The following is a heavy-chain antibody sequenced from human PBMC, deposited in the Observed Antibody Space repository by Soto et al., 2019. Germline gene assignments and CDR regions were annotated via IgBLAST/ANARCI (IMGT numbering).Heavy chain of an antibody. V-gene: IGHV1-18*01. CDR1: GYTFINYG. CDR2: ITPNNGNT. Sequence: QVPLVQSGAEVKKPGASVKVSCKASGYTFINYGITWVRQAPGQGLEWMGWITPNNGNTNYAQKLKGRVTMTTDTSASTAYMELRSLRSDDTAVYYCGKGEGFLDYWGQGTLVTVSS. D-gene: IGHD2-15*01. J-gene: IGHJ4*02. CDR3: GKGEGFLDY.